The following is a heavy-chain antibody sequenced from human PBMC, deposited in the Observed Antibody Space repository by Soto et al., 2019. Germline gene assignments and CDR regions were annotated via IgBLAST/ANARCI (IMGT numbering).Heavy chain of an antibody. J-gene: IGHJ4*02. CDR3: ARGYLPVSLMVRGGIYYLDY. D-gene: IGHD3-10*01. V-gene: IGHV3-21*01. Sequence: EVQLVESGGGLVKPGGSLRLSCAASGFTFSSYSMNWVRQAPGKGLEWVSSISSSSSYIYYADSVKGRFTISRDNAENSLYLQMNRLRAEDTAVYYCARGYLPVSLMVRGGIYYLDYWGQGTLVTVSS. CDR2: ISSSSSYI. CDR1: GFTFSSYS.